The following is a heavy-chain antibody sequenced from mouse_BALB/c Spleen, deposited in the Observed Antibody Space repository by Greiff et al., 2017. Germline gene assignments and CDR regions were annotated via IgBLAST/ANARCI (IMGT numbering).Heavy chain of an antibody. CDR3: ARSDYRYDVFAY. J-gene: IGHJ3*01. CDR1: GFTFSSYT. D-gene: IGHD2-14*01. V-gene: IGHV5-12-2*01. CDR2: ISNGCGST. Sequence: EVKLMESGGGLVQPGGSLKLSCAASGFTFSSYTMSWVRQTPEKRLEWVAYISNGCGSTYYPDTVKGRFTISRDNAKNTLYLQMSSLKSEDTAMYYCARSDYRYDVFAYWGQGTLVTVSA.